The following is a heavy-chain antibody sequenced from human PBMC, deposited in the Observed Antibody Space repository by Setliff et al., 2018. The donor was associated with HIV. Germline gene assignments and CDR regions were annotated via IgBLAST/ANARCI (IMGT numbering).Heavy chain of an antibody. V-gene: IGHV1-3*01. CDR2: INAGTGNT. CDR1: GHRFTGFA. CDR3: ARSLREYSYGSPDY. Sequence: VKVSCKASGHRFTGFAIHWVRQAPGQRFEWVGWINAGTGNTKYSQKFQDRVTVSRDIHANTAYMELSSLRSEDTAIHYCARSLREYSYGSPDYWGPGTLVTVSS. D-gene: IGHD5-18*01. J-gene: IGHJ4*02.